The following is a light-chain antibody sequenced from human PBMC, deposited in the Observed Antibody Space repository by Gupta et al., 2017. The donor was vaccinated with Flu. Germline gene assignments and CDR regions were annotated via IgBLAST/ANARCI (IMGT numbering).Light chain of an antibody. V-gene: IGLV6-57*01. J-gene: IGLJ2*01. CDR1: SGSIGINY. Sequence: NFMLIQPHSVSESPGKTVTISCTRSSGSIGINYVQWYQQRPGTSPKNMIYEDDQRPSGVPDRFSGSIDRSSNSAYLTSSGLKTEDEADYYCQSYEVFGGGTKLTVL. CDR2: EDD. CDR3: QSYEV.